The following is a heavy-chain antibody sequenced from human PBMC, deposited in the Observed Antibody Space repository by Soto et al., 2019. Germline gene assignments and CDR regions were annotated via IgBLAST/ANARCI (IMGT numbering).Heavy chain of an antibody. J-gene: IGHJ6*02. V-gene: IGHV1-46*01. Sequence: QVQMVQSGAEVKKPGDSVKVSCKASGFTFTNYFFHWVRQAPRQGLEWMGIISPYDGSTNYVQSLQGRVDMTSDTSTNREYMELSSLRSEDAAVYYCGRGDGRGSSGFYYYCGMDVWGHWTTVTVSS. CDR1: GFTFTNYF. CDR3: GRGDGRGSSGFYYYCGMDV. CDR2: ISPYDGST. D-gene: IGHD6-25*01.